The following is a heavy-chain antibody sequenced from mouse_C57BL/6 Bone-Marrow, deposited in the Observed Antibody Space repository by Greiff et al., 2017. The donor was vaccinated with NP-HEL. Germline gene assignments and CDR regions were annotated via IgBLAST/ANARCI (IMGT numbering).Heavy chain of an antibody. CDR3: ASVGPRFAY. CDR1: GFNIKNTS. Sequence: EVQLQQSVAELVRPGASVKLSCTASGFNIKNTSMHWVKQRPEQGLEWIGRIDPANGNTKYAPKFQGQATITADTSSNTAYLQLSSLTSEDTAIYYCASVGPRFAYWGQGTLVTVSA. CDR2: IDPANGNT. J-gene: IGHJ3*01. V-gene: IGHV14-3*01.